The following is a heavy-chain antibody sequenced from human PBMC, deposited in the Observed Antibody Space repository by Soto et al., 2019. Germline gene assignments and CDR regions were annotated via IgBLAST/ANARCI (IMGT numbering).Heavy chain of an antibody. CDR2: ISGIGGST. CDR3: AKDGSWGDHYYFDN. J-gene: IGHJ4*02. CDR1: GFMFSSYA. V-gene: IGHV3-23*01. D-gene: IGHD2-21*02. Sequence: GGSLRLSCAVSGFMFSSYAMTWVRQAPGKGLEWVASISGIGGSTYYSDSVRGRFTISRDNSKKMLYLEMNSLKGDDTAVYYCAKDGSWGDHYYFDNWGQGTLLTVSS.